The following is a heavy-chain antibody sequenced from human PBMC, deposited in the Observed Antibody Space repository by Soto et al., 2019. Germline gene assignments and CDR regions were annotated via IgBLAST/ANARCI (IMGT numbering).Heavy chain of an antibody. V-gene: IGHV1-58*01. CDR3: TADLDAQYQLCGFAH. D-gene: IGHD1-1*01. CDR2: FVVGTGNT. CDR1: GFTFTPSA. J-gene: IGHJ4*01. Sequence: GDSVKVCGKASGFTFTPSAVQWVRQAHGQRLEWMGWFVVGTGNTDYAPKFQERVTTTRDMSTSTVYMELRSLRPDNAAVYYCTADLDAQYQLCGFAHWGHGTLVTVSA.